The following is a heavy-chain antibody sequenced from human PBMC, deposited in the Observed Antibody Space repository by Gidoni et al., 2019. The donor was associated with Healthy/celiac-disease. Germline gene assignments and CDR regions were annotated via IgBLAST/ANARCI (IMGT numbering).Heavy chain of an antibody. D-gene: IGHD4-17*01. J-gene: IGHJ4*02. Sequence: QVQLQESGPGLVKPSETLSLTRTVSGGSVSSGSYSGSWIRQPPWEGLEWIGYIYYGGSHNYNPSLKSRVTISVDTSKNQFSLKLSSVTAADTAGYYCGSGDDGILDYWGQGTLVTVSS. V-gene: IGHV4-61*01. CDR1: GGSVSSGSYS. CDR2: IYYGGSH. CDR3: GSGDDGILDY.